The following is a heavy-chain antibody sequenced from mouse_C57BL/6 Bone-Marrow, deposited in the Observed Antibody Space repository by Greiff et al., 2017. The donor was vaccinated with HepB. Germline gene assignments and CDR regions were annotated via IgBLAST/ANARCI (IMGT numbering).Heavy chain of an antibody. Sequence: QVQLQQSGAELVKPGASVKLSCKASGYTFTSYWMQWVKQRPGQGLEWIGEIDPSDSYTNYNQKFKGKATLTVDTSSSTAYMQLSSLTSEDSAVYYCATDGPSFDYWGQGTTLTVSS. V-gene: IGHV1-50*01. J-gene: IGHJ2*01. D-gene: IGHD2-3*01. CDR2: IDPSDSYT. CDR1: GYTFTSYW. CDR3: ATDGPSFDY.